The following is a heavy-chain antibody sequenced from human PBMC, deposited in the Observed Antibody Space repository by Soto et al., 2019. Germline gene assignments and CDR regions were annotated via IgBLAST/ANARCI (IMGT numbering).Heavy chain of an antibody. D-gene: IGHD2-15*01. V-gene: IGHV4-59*08. J-gene: IGHJ4*02. CDR3: ARHHEYCSGGTCYVVDY. CDR1: GASISPYY. Sequence: QVQLQESGPGLVKPSETLSLTCTVSGASISPYYWTWIRQPPGKELEWIGYVYYTGSTNYSPSLESRATMSLDTSKSQFSLMLTSVTAADTAVYYCARHHEYCSGGTCYVVDYWGPGTLVTVSS. CDR2: VYYTGST.